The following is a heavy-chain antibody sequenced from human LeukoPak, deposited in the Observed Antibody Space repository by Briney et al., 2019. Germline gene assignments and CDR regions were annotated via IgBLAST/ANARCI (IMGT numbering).Heavy chain of an antibody. Sequence: GGSLRLSCAASGFTFRSFAMNWVRQAPGKGLEWVSAISGLVGWTHYADSVKGRFTISRDNSRNTLYLQLNSLRVEDTATYYCVKDPGTGFSTGWFDPWGQGTLVTVSS. V-gene: IGHV3-23*01. D-gene: IGHD3/OR15-3a*01. CDR2: ISGLVGWT. CDR1: GFTFRSFA. CDR3: VKDPGTGFSTGWFDP. J-gene: IGHJ5*02.